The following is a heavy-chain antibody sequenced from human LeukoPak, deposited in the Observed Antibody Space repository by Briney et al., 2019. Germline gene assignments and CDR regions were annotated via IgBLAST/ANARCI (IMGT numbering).Heavy chain of an antibody. CDR1: GFTFSNYG. Sequence: GGSLRLSCAASGFTFSNYGMHWVRQAPGKGLEWVAFIRYDGSNKYYADSVKGRFTISRDNSKNTLYLQMNSLRAEDTAVYYCAKDAYSTFWSGYPEPYYYYYYMDVWGKGTTVTVSS. V-gene: IGHV3-30*02. D-gene: IGHD3-3*01. CDR2: IRYDGSNK. J-gene: IGHJ6*03. CDR3: AKDAYSTFWSGYPEPYYYYYYMDV.